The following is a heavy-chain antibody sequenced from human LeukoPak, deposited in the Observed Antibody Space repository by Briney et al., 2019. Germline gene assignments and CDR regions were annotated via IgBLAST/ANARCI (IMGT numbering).Heavy chain of an antibody. CDR1: GGSISSYY. D-gene: IGHD3-22*01. CDR3: ARHYDSSGYWYYFNY. J-gene: IGHJ4*02. Sequence: PSETLSLTCTVSGGSISSYYWSWIRQPAGKGLEWIGRIYTSGSTNYNPSLKSRVTISVDTSKNQFSLKLSSVTAADTAVYYCARHYDSSGYWYYFNYWGQGTLVTVSS. CDR2: IYTSGST. V-gene: IGHV4-4*07.